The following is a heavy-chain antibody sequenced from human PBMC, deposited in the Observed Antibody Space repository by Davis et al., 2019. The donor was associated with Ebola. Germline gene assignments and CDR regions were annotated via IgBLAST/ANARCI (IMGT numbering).Heavy chain of an antibody. V-gene: IGHV1-18*01. CDR3: ARDRGMIAAAGHFDY. D-gene: IGHD6-13*01. CDR2: ISAYTGNP. Sequence: ASVNVSRKASGYTFTSYGISWVRQAPRQGLEWIGWISAYTGNPTYAQKLQGRVTMTTDTSTSTAYMELRSLRSDDTAVYYCARDRGMIAAAGHFDYWGQGTLVTVSS. J-gene: IGHJ4*02. CDR1: GYTFTSYG.